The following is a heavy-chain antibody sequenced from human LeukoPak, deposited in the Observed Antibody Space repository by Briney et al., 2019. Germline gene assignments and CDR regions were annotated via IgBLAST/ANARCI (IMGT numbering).Heavy chain of an antibody. CDR2: ISGSGGST. V-gene: IGHV3-23*01. D-gene: IGHD2-8*02. CDR1: GFTFSSYA. Sequence: PGGSLRLSCAASGFTFSSYAMSWVRQAPGKGLEWVSGISGSGGSTYYADSVKGRFTISRDNSKNTLYLQMNSLRAEDAAVYYCTRVLAGRSGLMDVWGRGTTVTVSS. J-gene: IGHJ6*02. CDR3: TRVLAGRSGLMDV.